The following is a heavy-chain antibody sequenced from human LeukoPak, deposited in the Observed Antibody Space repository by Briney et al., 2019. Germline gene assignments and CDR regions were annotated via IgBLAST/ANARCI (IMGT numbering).Heavy chain of an antibody. V-gene: IGHV3-33*01. J-gene: IGHJ4*02. D-gene: IGHD3-10*01. Sequence: GGSLRLSCAASGFTFSNYGMHWVRQAPGKGLEWVAVIWYDGSNKYYGDSVKGRLTISRDNSKNTLYLQMNSLRAEDTAVYYCARAGFGELFYFDYWGQGTLVTVSS. CDR2: IWYDGSNK. CDR3: ARAGFGELFYFDY. CDR1: GFTFSNYG.